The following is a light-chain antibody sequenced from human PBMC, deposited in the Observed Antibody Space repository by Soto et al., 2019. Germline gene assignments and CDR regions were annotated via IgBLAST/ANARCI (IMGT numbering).Light chain of an antibody. CDR2: AAS. V-gene: IGKV1-9*01. Sequence: DIQLTQSPSFLSASIGDTVTITCRASQGISSYLAWFQQKPGKAPKLLIYAASTLQSGVPSRFSGSGSGTEFTLTISSLQPEDFATYYCQQVNSYPFPFGPGTKVDVK. CDR1: QGISSY. CDR3: QQVNSYPFP. J-gene: IGKJ3*01.